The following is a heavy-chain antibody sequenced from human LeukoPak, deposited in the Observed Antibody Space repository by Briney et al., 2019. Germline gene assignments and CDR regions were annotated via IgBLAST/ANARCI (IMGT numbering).Heavy chain of an antibody. Sequence: TSETLSLTCTVSGYSISSGYYWGWIRQPPGKEREWIGSIYHSGSTYYNPSLKSRVTISVDTSKNQFSLKLISVTAADTALYYCASSYGLNWYDPWGQGTLDTVSS. CDR2: IYHSGST. D-gene: IGHD5-18*01. J-gene: IGHJ5*02. CDR1: GYSISSGYY. V-gene: IGHV4-38-2*02. CDR3: ASSYGLNWYDP.